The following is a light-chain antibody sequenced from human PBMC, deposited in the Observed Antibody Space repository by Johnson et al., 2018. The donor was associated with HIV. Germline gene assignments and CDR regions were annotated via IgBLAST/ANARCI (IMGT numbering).Light chain of an antibody. Sequence: QSVLTQPPSVSAAPGQKVTISCSGSSSNIGNNYVSWYQQLPGTAPKLLIYDNDKRPSGIPDRFSGSKSGTSATLGITVLQTGDEADYYCGTWDTSLGDYYVFGTGTKVTVL. V-gene: IGLV1-51*01. CDR2: DND. CDR1: SSNIGNNY. J-gene: IGLJ1*01. CDR3: GTWDTSLGDYYV.